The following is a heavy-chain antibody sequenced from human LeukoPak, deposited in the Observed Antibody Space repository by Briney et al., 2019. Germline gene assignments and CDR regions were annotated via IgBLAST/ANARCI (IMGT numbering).Heavy chain of an antibody. CDR2: IRYDGSNK. CDR1: GFTFSNYG. J-gene: IGHJ4*02. Sequence: PGGSLRLSCAASGFTFSNYGMHWVRQAPGKGLEWVAFIRYDGSNKYYADSVKGRFTISRDNAKNSLCLQMNSLRAEDTAVYYCARPGEATVTPDTFDYWGQGTLVTVSS. D-gene: IGHD4-17*01. CDR3: ARPGEATVTPDTFDY. V-gene: IGHV3-30*02.